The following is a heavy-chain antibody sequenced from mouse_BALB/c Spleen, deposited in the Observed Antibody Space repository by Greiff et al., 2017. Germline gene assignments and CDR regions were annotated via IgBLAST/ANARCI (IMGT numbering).Heavy chain of an antibody. Sequence: EVMLVESGGGLVQPGGSLKLSCAASGFTFSSYTMSWVRQTPEKRLEWVAYISNGGGSTYYPDTVKGRFTISRDNAKNTLYLQMSSLKSEDTAMYYCARQDDYDDWFAYWGQGTLVTVSA. CDR1: GFTFSSYT. CDR3: ARQDDYDDWFAY. D-gene: IGHD2-4*01. CDR2: ISNGGGST. J-gene: IGHJ3*01. V-gene: IGHV5-12-2*01.